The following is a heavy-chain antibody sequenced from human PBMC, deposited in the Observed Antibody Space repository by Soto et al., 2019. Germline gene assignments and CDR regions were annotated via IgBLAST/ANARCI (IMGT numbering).Heavy chain of an antibody. CDR2: IFHSGST. V-gene: IGHV4-4*02. CDR3: ARLFCSSSSCLTPSWFDP. CDR1: GGSISSNNW. D-gene: IGHD2-2*01. Sequence: QVQLQESGPGLVKPSGTLSLTCAVSGGSISSNNWWSWVRQAPGPGLEWIGDIFHSGSTNYNPSLKSRVTISEDKSKNQFPLKLSSVTAADTAMYYCARLFCSSSSCLTPSWFDPWGQGTLVTVSS. J-gene: IGHJ5*02.